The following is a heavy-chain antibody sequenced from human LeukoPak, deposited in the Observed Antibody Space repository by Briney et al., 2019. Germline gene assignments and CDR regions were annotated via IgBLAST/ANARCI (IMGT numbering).Heavy chain of an antibody. V-gene: IGHV4-59*12. CDR2: IYYSGST. J-gene: IGHJ6*03. CDR3: TRAASSGPLFTYHMDV. CDR1: GGSISSYY. Sequence: SETLSLTCTVSGGSISSYYWSWIRQPPGKGLEWIGYIYYSGSTNYNPSLKSRVTISVDTPKNQFSLKLSSVTAADTAVYYCTRAASSGPLFTYHMDVWGKGTTVTVSS. D-gene: IGHD3-22*01.